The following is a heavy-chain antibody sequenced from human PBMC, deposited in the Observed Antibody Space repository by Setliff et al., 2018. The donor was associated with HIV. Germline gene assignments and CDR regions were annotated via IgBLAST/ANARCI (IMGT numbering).Heavy chain of an antibody. Sequence: ASVKVSCKASGYTFTSYGISWVRQAPGQGLEWMGRINPKTGDTKYKQKFQGRVTMTRDASINTAYMELSGLTSDDTVVYYCARQLSNSFDYWGQGTLVTVSS. CDR1: GYTFTSYG. CDR3: ARQLSNSFDY. V-gene: IGHV1-2*05. D-gene: IGHD1-1*01. CDR2: INPKTGDT. J-gene: IGHJ4*02.